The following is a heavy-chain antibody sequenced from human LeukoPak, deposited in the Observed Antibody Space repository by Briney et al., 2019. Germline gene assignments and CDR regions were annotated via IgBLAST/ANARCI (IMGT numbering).Heavy chain of an antibody. J-gene: IGHJ6*02. CDR1: GGSFSGYY. V-gene: IGHV4-34*01. Sequence: SETLSLTCAVYGGSFSGYYWSWIRQPPGKGLEWIGEINHSGGTNYNPSLKSRVTISVDTSKNQFSLKLSSVTAADTAVYYCARQPPRPYCSSTSCPRYSGFQYYYYGMDVWGQGTTVTVSS. D-gene: IGHD2-2*01. CDR3: ARQPPRPYCSSTSCPRYSGFQYYYYGMDV. CDR2: INHSGGT.